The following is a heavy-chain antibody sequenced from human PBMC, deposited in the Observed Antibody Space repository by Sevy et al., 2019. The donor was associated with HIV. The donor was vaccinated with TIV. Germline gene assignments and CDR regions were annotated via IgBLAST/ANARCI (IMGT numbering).Heavy chain of an antibody. CDR1: GGSISVYY. CDR3: ARAPPVRSGDDSLYCFDP. V-gene: IGHV4-59*01. J-gene: IGHJ5*02. CDR2: VYHTGST. Sequence: SETLSLTCTVSGGSISVYYWSWIRQPPGKELEYIGYVYHTGSTNYNPSLKSRVTISVDTSNNQFSLKLTCVTAADTAVYYCARAPPVRSGDDSLYCFDPWGQGTLVTVSS. D-gene: IGHD5-12*01.